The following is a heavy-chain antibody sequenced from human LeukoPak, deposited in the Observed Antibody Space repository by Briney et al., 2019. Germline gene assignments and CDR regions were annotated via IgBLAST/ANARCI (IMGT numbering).Heavy chain of an antibody. CDR1: GYTFTSFD. D-gene: IGHD3-3*01. Sequence: GASVKVSCTASGYTFTSFDFNWVRQATGQRPEWMGWMSPNSGDTGYAQKFQDRVTMTRNTSISTAYMELSSLRSDDTAVYYCARGSYYDFWSGYPQWNYYGMDVWGQGTTVTVSS. J-gene: IGHJ6*02. CDR2: MSPNSGDT. CDR3: ARGSYYDFWSGYPQWNYYGMDV. V-gene: IGHV1-8*01.